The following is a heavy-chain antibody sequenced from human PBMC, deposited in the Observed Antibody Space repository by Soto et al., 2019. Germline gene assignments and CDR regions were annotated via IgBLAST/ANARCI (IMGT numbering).Heavy chain of an antibody. Sequence: QVQLVQSGAEVKKSGASVKVSCRTSGYSFIDYYVHWVRQAPGQGLEWVGWISPNSGASKYAENFQGRVTLTGERSTSTVYMELTGRRSDDTAVYYCASWRGAVATHDSWGQGTLVTVSS. J-gene: IGHJ4*02. CDR2: ISPNSGAS. CDR1: GYSFIDYY. CDR3: ASWRGAVATHDS. V-gene: IGHV1-2*02. D-gene: IGHD5-12*01.